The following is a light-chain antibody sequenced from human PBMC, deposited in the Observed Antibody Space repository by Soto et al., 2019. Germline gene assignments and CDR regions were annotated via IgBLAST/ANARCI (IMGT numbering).Light chain of an antibody. CDR3: CSYAGSHTFV. J-gene: IGLJ1*01. Sequence: SAPSRRLSVSMSPGPSFTISCTGTSGDVGGYNFVSWYQQYPGKAPKFMIYDVSKRPSGVPDRFSGSKSGNTASLTISGLLAEDEADYYCCSYAGSHTFVFGTGTKVTVL. CDR1: SGDVGGYNF. CDR2: DVS. V-gene: IGLV2-11*01.